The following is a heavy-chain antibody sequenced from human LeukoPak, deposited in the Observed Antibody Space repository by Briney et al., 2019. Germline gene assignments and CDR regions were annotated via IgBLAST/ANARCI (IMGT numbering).Heavy chain of an antibody. V-gene: IGHV5-51*01. CDR1: GYSFNTYW. J-gene: IGHJ4*02. D-gene: IGHD2-15*01. Sequence: GESLKISCKGSGYSFNTYWIGWVRQMPGKGLEWMGIIYPGDSDTRYSPSFEGQVTISADKSISTAYLQWSSLKAPDTAMYYCATGGYCSGGSCYSFFDYWGQGTLVTVSS. CDR2: IYPGDSDT. CDR3: ATGGYCSGGSCYSFFDY.